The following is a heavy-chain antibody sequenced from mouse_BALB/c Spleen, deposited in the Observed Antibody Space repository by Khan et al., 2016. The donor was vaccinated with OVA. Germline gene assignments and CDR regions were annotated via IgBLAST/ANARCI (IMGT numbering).Heavy chain of an antibody. CDR3: ASGNYYGSNSWFAY. V-gene: IGHV9-3*02. CDR2: INTNTGES. CDR1: GYTFTNYG. Sequence: QIQLVQSGPELKKPGETVKISCKASGYTFTNYGMNWVKQAPGKGLKWMGWINTNTGESTYGEEFKGRFAFYLETSASTAYLQINNLKNEDTATYVCASGNYYGSNSWFAYWGQGTLVTVSA. J-gene: IGHJ3*01. D-gene: IGHD1-1*01.